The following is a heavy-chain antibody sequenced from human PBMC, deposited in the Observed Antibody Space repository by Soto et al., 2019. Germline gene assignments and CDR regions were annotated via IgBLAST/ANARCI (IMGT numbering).Heavy chain of an antibody. Sequence: EVQLVESGGGLVQPGGSLRLSCAASGFTFSSYSMNWVRQAPGKGLEWVSYISSSSSTIYYADSVKGRFTISRDNAKNPLYLQMKSLRAEDTAVYYCARDLRGGDYWGQGTLVTVSS. J-gene: IGHJ4*02. CDR1: GFTFSSYS. V-gene: IGHV3-48*01. CDR2: ISSSSSTI. D-gene: IGHD3-10*01. CDR3: ARDLRGGDY.